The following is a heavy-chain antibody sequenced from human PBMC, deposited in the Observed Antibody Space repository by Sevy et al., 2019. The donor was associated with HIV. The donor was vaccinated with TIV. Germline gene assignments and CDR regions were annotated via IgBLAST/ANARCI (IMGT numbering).Heavy chain of an antibody. Sequence: QLGGSLRLSCAASGFSFNDHAMHWVRQVPGKGLEWVSGVSWNSRNIGYGDSVKGRFTISRDNANHFLYLEMNSLRPEDTAFYYCAKDINRGCDGVNCYPYYYYFYGLDVWGQGTTVTVSS. V-gene: IGHV3-9*01. CDR3: AKDINRGCDGVNCYPYYYYFYGLDV. D-gene: IGHD2-21*01. J-gene: IGHJ6*02. CDR1: GFSFNDHA. CDR2: VSWNSRNI.